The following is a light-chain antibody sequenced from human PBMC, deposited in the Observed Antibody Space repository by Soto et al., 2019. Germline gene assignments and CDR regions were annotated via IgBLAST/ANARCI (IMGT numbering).Light chain of an antibody. CDR2: DAS. CDR3: QQYGSSPIT. Sequence: IVLTQSPATLSLSPWERVTLYCLASQSVSTNYVAWYQQKPGQAPRLLIYDASNRATGIPARFSGSGSGTDFTLTISRLEPEDFAIYYCQQYGSSPITFGQGTRLEIK. J-gene: IGKJ5*01. CDR1: QSVSTNY. V-gene: IGKV3-20*01.